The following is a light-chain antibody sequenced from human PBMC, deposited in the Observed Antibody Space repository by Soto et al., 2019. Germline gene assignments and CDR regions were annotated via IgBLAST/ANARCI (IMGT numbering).Light chain of an antibody. CDR2: AAS. J-gene: IGKJ1*01. Sequence: DIPMTQSPSSLSASVGDRVTITCRAHQDISYYLAWYQQKQGKVPKLLIYAASTLQSGVPSRFSGSGSGTEFTLTISSLQPEDIATYYCQKYHSAPRTFGQGTKVEIK. CDR3: QKYHSAPRT. CDR1: QDISYY. V-gene: IGKV1-27*01.